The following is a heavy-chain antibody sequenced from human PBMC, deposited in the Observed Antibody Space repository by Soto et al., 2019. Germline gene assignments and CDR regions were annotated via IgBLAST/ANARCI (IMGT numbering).Heavy chain of an antibody. Sequence: QIQLVESGGDVVQPGKSLRLSCAASGFNFGFSGMHWVRQAPGKGLEWVAFISGDGINTQYADSVRGRFTLSRDYSRKTMYLQMDSLRDEDTALYYCARGNLSFDFDSWGLGTLVTVSS. CDR3: ARGNLSFDFDS. D-gene: IGHD1-26*01. CDR2: ISGDGINT. CDR1: GFNFGFSG. V-gene: IGHV3-30*03. J-gene: IGHJ4*02.